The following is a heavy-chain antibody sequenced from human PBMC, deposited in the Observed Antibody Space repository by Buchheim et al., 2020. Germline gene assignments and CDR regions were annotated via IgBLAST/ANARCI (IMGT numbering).Heavy chain of an antibody. CDR3: APLSPVGGF. Sequence: QVQLQESGPGLVKPSGTLSLTCAVSGASISSTNWWGWVRQPPGKGLEWIGEIHRDESTTYNPSLGSRVHISGDKSKNNFYMSLSSVTAADTAVYYCAPLSPVGGFWGQGTL. CDR1: GASISSTNW. J-gene: IGHJ4*02. CDR2: IHRDEST. D-gene: IGHD3-10*01. V-gene: IGHV4-4*02.